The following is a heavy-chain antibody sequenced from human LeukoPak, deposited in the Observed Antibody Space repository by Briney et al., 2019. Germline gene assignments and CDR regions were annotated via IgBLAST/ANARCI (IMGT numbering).Heavy chain of an antibody. CDR1: GGSISSYY. CDR3: ARDRPGFPNNWFDP. V-gene: IGHV4-59*12. J-gene: IGHJ5*02. Sequence: SETLSLTGTVSGGSISSYYWSWIRQPPGKGREGSVYIYYRGSTNYNPSLKSRVPISVDTSKNQFSLKLSSVTAADTAVYYCARDRPGFPNNWFDPWGQGTLVTVSS. D-gene: IGHD2-15*01. CDR2: IYYRGST.